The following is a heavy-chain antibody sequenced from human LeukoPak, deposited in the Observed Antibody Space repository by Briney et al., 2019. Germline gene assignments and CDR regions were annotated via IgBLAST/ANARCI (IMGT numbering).Heavy chain of an antibody. CDR2: ISSSSSTI. Sequence: GGSLRLSCAASGFTFSSYSMNWVRQAPGKGLEWVSYISSSSSTIYYADSVKGRFTISRDNAKNSLYLQMNSLRDEDTAVYYCARDRGYDFWSGYYGFDYWGRGTLVTVSS. V-gene: IGHV3-48*02. J-gene: IGHJ4*02. CDR1: GFTFSSYS. D-gene: IGHD3-3*01. CDR3: ARDRGYDFWSGYYGFDY.